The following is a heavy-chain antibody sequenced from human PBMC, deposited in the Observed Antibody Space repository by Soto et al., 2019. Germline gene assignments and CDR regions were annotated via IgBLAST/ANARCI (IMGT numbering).Heavy chain of an antibody. J-gene: IGHJ1*01. CDR3: ASGDCSGGSCYSEYFQH. D-gene: IGHD2-15*01. V-gene: IGHV1-2*04. CDR2: INPNSGGT. CDR1: GYTFTGYY. Sequence: ASVKVSCKASGYTFTGYYMHWARQAPGQGLEWMGWINPNSGGTNYAQKFQGWVTMTRDTSASTAYMELSSLRSEDTAVYYCASGDCSGGSCYSEYFQHWGQGTLVTVSS.